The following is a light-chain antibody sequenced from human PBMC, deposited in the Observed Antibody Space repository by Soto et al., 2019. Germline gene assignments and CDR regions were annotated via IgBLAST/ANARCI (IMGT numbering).Light chain of an antibody. CDR2: AAS. J-gene: IGKJ4*01. CDR1: QSISNS. CDR3: QQSYSTPLT. Sequence: IWMTHCPSLVSASTGDGVTVTCRASQSISNSLHWYQQKPGKATKLLISAASSLQSGVPSRFSGSGSGTDFTLTISSLQPEDFATYYCQQSYSTPLTFGGGTKVEIK. V-gene: IGKV1-39*01.